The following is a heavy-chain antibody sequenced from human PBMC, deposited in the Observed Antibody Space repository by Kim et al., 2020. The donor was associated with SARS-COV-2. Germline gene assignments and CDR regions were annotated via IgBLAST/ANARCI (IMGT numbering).Heavy chain of an antibody. Sequence: SETLSLTCAVYGGSFSGYYWSWIRQPPGKGLEWIGEINHSGSTNYNPSLKSRVTISVDTSKNQFSLKLSSVTAADTAVYYCARALAAAGNFDYWGQGTL. CDR2: INHSGST. D-gene: IGHD6-13*01. CDR1: GGSFSGYY. J-gene: IGHJ4*02. V-gene: IGHV4-34*01. CDR3: ARALAAAGNFDY.